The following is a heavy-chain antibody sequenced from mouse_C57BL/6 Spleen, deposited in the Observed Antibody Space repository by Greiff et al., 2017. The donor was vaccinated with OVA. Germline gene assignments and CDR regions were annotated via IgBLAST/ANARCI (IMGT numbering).Heavy chain of an antibody. CDR3: ARAYYYGSDYDAMDY. CDR2: ISSGSSTI. Sequence: EVMLVESGGGLVKPGGSLTLSCAASGFTFSDYGMHWVRQAPEKGLEWVAYISSGSSTIYYADTVKGRFTISRDNAKNTLFLQMTSLRSEDTAMYYFARAYYYGSDYDAMDYWGQGTSVTVSS. J-gene: IGHJ4*01. V-gene: IGHV5-17*01. D-gene: IGHD1-1*01. CDR1: GFTFSDYG.